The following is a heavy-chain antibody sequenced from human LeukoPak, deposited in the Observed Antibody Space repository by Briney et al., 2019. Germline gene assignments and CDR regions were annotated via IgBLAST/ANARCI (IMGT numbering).Heavy chain of an antibody. CDR1: GYTFTGYY. CDR3: ATGPKAGGIFDY. D-gene: IGHD6-13*01. Sequence: ASVKVSRKASGYTFTGYYMHWVRQAPGQGLEWMGWINPNSGGTNYAQKFQGRVTMTEDTSTDTAYMELSSLRSEDTAVYYCATGPKAGGIFDYWGQGTLVTVSS. CDR2: INPNSGGT. J-gene: IGHJ4*02. V-gene: IGHV1-2*02.